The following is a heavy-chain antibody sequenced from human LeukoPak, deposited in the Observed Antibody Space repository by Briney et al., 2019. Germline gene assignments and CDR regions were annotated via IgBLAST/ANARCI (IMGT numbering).Heavy chain of an antibody. Sequence: PGGSLRLSCAASGFTFDDYGMSWVRQAPGKGLEWVSGFNWNGGSTGYADSVKGRFTISRDNAKNSLYLQMNSLRAEDTALYYCAIQYYDFWSGSIYWGQGTLVTVSS. D-gene: IGHD3-3*01. CDR2: FNWNGGST. V-gene: IGHV3-20*04. J-gene: IGHJ4*02. CDR3: AIQYYDFWSGSIY. CDR1: GFTFDDYG.